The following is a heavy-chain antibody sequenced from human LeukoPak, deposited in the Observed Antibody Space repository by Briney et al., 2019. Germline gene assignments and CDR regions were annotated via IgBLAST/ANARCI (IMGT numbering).Heavy chain of an antibody. CDR1: GGSFSGYY. V-gene: IGHV4-34*01. Sequence: SETLSLTCAVYGGSFSGYYWSWIRQPPGKGLEWIGEINHSGSTNYNPSLKSRVTISVDTSKNQFSLELSSVTAGDTAVYYCARGRRMRITMIVVVITEKYFDYWGQGTLVTVSS. D-gene: IGHD3-22*01. CDR3: ARGRRMRITMIVVVITEKYFDY. J-gene: IGHJ4*02. CDR2: INHSGST.